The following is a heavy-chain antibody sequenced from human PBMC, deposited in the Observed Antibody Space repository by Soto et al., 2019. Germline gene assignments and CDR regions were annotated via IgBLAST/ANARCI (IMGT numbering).Heavy chain of an antibody. Sequence: EVQLLESGGGLVQPGGSLRLSCAASGFTFSSYGMSWVRQAPGKGLEWVSAISGSGGSTYYADSVKGRFTISRDNSKNTLYLQMNSLRAEDTAVYYCVGSWEISHTHAFDIWGQWTTVTVSS. CDR3: VGSWEISHTHAFDI. CDR1: GFTFSSYG. CDR2: ISGSGGST. J-gene: IGHJ3*02. V-gene: IGHV3-23*01. D-gene: IGHD1-26*01.